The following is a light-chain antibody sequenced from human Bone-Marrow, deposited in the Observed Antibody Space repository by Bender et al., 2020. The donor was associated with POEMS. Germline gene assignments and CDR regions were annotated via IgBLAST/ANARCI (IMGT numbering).Light chain of an antibody. CDR2: EVI. Sequence: QSALTQPASVSGSPGQSITISCFGSSSDVGDYNYVSWYQQHPGKAPKLIIYEVINRPSGVSNRFFGSKSGNTASLTISGLQAEDEADYYCSSYSSTTLGVFGGGTKLTVL. J-gene: IGLJ3*02. CDR3: SSYSSTTLGV. V-gene: IGLV2-14*01. CDR1: SSDVGDYNY.